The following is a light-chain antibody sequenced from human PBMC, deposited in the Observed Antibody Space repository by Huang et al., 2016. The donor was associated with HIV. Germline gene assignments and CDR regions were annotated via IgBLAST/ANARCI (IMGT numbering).Light chain of an antibody. V-gene: IGKV4-1*01. CDR1: QSLLSISTNKNY. Sequence: DILLTQSPDSLAVSLGETATLTCRSSQSLLSISTNKNYLAWFQKRPGQPPKLLVFWASSREAGIPDRFTGGGSGTQFALTISNVKTEDVAIYYCQQYYKSPQTFGPGTMVEI. CDR2: WAS. CDR3: QQYYKSPQT. J-gene: IGKJ1*01.